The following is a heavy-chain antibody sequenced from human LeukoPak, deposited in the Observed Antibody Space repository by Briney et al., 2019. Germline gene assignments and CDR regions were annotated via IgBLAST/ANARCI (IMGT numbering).Heavy chain of an antibody. Sequence: GGSLRLACAASGFTFSSYAMSWVRQAPGKGLEWVSAISGRGGRTNYADSVKGRLTISRDNTKNKVYRQRKRRRAEARAVNYCAKSNGVDRNGYNSDYFDYCGQGTLVTVSS. J-gene: IGHJ4*02. D-gene: IGHD5-24*01. CDR3: AKSNGVDRNGYNSDYFDY. CDR2: ISGRGGRT. V-gene: IGHV3-23*01. CDR1: GFTFSSYA.